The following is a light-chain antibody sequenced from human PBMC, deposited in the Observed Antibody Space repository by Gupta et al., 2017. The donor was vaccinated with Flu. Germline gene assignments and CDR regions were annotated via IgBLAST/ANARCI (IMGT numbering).Light chain of an antibody. V-gene: IGKV1-39*01. J-gene: IGKJ3*01. CDR1: QSISSY. Sequence: DIQMTQSPSSLSASVGDRVTITCRASQSISSYLNWYQQKPGKAPKLLIYDASSLQSGVPSRFSGSGSGTDFTLTISSLQPEDFATYYCQQSYSTPPFTFGPGTKVDVK. CDR2: DAS. CDR3: QQSYSTPPFT.